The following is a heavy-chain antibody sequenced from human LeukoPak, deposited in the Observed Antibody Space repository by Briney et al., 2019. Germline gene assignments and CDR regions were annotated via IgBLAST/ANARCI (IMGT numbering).Heavy chain of an antibody. Sequence: SETLSLTCTVSARSISSSSYYWGWIRQPPGRGLEWIGSIYYSWSTYYNPSLKSRVTISVDTSKNQFSLKLSSVTAADTAVYYCARLWIQLWPFDYWGQGTLVTVSS. CDR3: ARLWIQLWPFDY. CDR2: IYYSWST. V-gene: IGHV4-39*01. J-gene: IGHJ4*02. CDR1: ARSISSSSYY. D-gene: IGHD5-18*01.